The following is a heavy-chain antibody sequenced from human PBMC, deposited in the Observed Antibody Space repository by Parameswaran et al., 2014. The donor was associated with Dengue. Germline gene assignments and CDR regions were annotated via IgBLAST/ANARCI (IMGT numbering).Heavy chain of an antibody. Sequence: WVRQAPGQGLEWMGWINPNSGGTNYAQKFQGWVTMTRDTSISTAYMELSRLRSDDTAVYYCARGIGRGITIFGTVGVDSPLDPWGQGTLVTVSS. J-gene: IGHJ5*02. CDR2: INPNSGGT. CDR3: ARGIGRGITIFGTVGVDSPLDP. D-gene: IGHD3-3*01. V-gene: IGHV1-2*04.